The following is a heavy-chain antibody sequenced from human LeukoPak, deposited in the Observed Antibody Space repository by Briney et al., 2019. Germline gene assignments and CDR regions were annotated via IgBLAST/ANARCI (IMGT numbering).Heavy chain of an antibody. J-gene: IGHJ4*02. CDR1: GFTFSSYA. Sequence: WGSLRLSCAASGFTFSSYAMSWVRQAPGKGLEWVSAISGSGGSTYYEDSVKGRFTISRDNSKNTLYLQMNSLRAEDTAVYYCAKLCRSGWYRGKAPDYWGQGTLVTVSS. CDR2: ISGSGGST. V-gene: IGHV3-23*01. CDR3: AKLCRSGWYRGKAPDY. D-gene: IGHD6-19*01.